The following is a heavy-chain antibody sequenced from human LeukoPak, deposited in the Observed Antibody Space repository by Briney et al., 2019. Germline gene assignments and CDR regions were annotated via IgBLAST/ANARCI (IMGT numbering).Heavy chain of an antibody. CDR2: INHNGEMI. CDR3: ARDNDWAFHY. Sequence: GGSLRLSCAASGFTFSNYVLSWVRQAPGKGLEWVSYINHNGEMIFYPDFVKGRFTISRDNAKNSLYLQMNSLRDEDTAVYYCARDNDWAFHYWGQGTLVTVSS. CDR1: GFTFSNYV. D-gene: IGHD3-9*01. V-gene: IGHV3-48*02. J-gene: IGHJ4*02.